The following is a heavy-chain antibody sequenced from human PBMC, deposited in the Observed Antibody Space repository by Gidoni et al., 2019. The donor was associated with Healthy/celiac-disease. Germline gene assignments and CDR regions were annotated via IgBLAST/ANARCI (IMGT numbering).Heavy chain of an antibody. CDR3: ARLGIAVAGTEGYYFDY. Sequence: EVQLVESGGGVVRPGGSLRLSCAASGFTFDAYGMSWVRQAPGKGLEWVSGINWNGGSTGYADSVKGRFTISRDNAKNSLYLQMNSLGAEDTALYYCARLGIAVAGTEGYYFDYWGQGTLVTVSS. J-gene: IGHJ4*02. D-gene: IGHD6-19*01. CDR1: GFTFDAYG. V-gene: IGHV3-20*04. CDR2: INWNGGST.